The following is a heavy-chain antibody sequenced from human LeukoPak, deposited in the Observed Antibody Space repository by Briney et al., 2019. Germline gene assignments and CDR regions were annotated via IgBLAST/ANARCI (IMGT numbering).Heavy chain of an antibody. V-gene: IGHV3-48*03. CDR1: GFTISNYE. D-gene: IGHD3-10*01. Sequence: PGGSLRLSCAASGFTISNYEMDWVRQAPGKGLEWVSHINVGGETKTYAESVKGRFTISRDNAENSLYLQMNSLRAEDTAVYYCNMGYASGSLFDYWGQGTLVTVSS. CDR2: INVGGETK. CDR3: NMGYASGSLFDY. J-gene: IGHJ4*02.